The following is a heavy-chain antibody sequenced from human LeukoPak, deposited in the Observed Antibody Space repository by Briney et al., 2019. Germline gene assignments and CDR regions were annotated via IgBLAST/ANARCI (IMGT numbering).Heavy chain of an antibody. J-gene: IGHJ5*02. CDR1: GGSISSYY. D-gene: IGHD1-26*01. CDR3: ARMISSGSYLAWFDP. CDR2: IYTSGST. Sequence: SETRSLTCTVSGGSISSYYWSWIRQPAGKGLDWIGRIYTSGSTNYNPSLKSRVTMSVDTSKNQFSLKLSSVTAADTAVYYCARMISSGSYLAWFDPWGQGTLVTVSS. V-gene: IGHV4-4*07.